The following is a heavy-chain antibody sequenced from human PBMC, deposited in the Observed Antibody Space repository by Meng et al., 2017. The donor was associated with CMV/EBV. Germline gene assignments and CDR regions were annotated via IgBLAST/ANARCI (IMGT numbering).Heavy chain of an antibody. J-gene: IGHJ4*02. CDR2: IKSKTDGGTT. V-gene: IGHV3-15*01. Sequence: VQLVESGGGLVKPGGSLSLACAASGFTFSNAWMSWVRQAPGKGLEWVGRIKSKTDGGTTDYAAPVKGRFTISRDDSKNTLYLQMNSLKTEDTAVYYCRCSGGSCYPVDYWGQGTLVTVSS. CDR1: GFTFSNAW. CDR3: RCSGGSCYPVDY. D-gene: IGHD2-15*01.